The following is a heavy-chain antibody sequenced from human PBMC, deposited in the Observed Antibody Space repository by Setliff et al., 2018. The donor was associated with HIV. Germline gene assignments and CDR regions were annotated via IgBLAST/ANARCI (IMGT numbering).Heavy chain of an antibody. Sequence: GESLKISCMGSGYSFTTYWITWVRQMPGKGLEWMGRIDPSDSYTDYSQSFHGHVTLSVDRSINTAYLQWSSLKASDTAMYYCARVGPGHRDGKIYDTLDIWGQGTLVTVSS. CDR2: IDPSDSYT. V-gene: IGHV5-10-1*01. D-gene: IGHD5-12*01. CDR1: GYSFTTYW. J-gene: IGHJ3*02. CDR3: ARVGPGHRDGKIYDTLDI.